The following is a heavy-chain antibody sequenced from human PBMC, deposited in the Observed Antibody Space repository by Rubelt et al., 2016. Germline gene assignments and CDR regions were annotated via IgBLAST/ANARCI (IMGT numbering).Heavy chain of an antibody. V-gene: IGHV4-39*07. J-gene: IGHJ4*02. D-gene: IGHD4-17*01. CDR3: ARGRDGDRMGC. Sequence: QVQLQESGPGLVKPSETLSLTCTVSGDSISISTYFWGWIRQPPGKGLEWIANVCYSGSTNYNPSLKSRVTISVDTSKNQFPWKLSSVTAADTVVYYCARGRDGDRMGCWGQGTLVTVSS. CDR2: VCYSGST. CDR1: GDSISISTYF.